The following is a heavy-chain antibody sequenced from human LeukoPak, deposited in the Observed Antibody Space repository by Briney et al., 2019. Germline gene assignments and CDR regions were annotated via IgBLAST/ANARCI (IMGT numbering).Heavy chain of an antibody. CDR2: IHQSGST. J-gene: IGHJ5*02. CDR1: GGSCSNYY. CDR3: ARLSRFGEFS. Sequence: SETLSLTCAVYGGSCSNYYWSWIRQPPGKGLEWIGEIHQSGSTGYNPSLKSRVIISIDTTTTQFPLTRSSVTATDTAVYYCARLSRFGEFSWGQGTLVTVSS. V-gene: IGHV4-34*01. D-gene: IGHD3-10*01.